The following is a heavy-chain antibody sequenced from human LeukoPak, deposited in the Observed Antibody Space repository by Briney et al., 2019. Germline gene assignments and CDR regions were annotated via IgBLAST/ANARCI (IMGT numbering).Heavy chain of an antibody. CDR2: INPNSGGT. Sequence: ASVKVSCKASGYTFTGYYMHWVRQAPGQGLEWMGWINPNSGGTNYAQKFQGRVTMTRDTSISTAYMELSRLRSDDTAVYYCASLCSDFGVSFDYWGQGTLVTVSS. V-gene: IGHV1-2*02. D-gene: IGHD3-16*01. J-gene: IGHJ4*02. CDR3: ASLCSDFGVSFDY. CDR1: GYTFTGYY.